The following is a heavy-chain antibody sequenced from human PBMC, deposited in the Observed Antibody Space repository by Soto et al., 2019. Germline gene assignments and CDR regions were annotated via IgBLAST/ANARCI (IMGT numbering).Heavy chain of an antibody. D-gene: IGHD6-19*01. J-gene: IGHJ2*01. CDR1: GFTFSGSA. V-gene: IGHV3-73*01. Sequence: GGSLRLSCAASGFTFSGSAMHWVRQASGKGLEWVGRIRSKANSYATAYAASVKGRFTISRDDSKNTAYLQMNSLKTEDTAVYYCTRRGAGYWYFDLWGRGTLVTVSS. CDR2: IRSKANSYAT. CDR3: TRRGAGYWYFDL.